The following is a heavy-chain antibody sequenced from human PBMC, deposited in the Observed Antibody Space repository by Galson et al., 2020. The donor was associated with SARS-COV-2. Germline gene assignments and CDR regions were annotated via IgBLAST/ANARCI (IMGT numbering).Heavy chain of an antibody. V-gene: IGHV4-39*01. CDR3: ARRIAAADASFDY. CDR2: IYYSGST. J-gene: IGHJ4*02. CDR1: GGSISSSSYY. Sequence: ASETLSLTCTVSGGSISSSSYYWGWIRQPPGKGLEWIGSIYYSGSTYYNPSLKSRVTISVDTSKNQFSLKLSSVTAADTAVYYCARRIAAADASFDYWGQGTLVTVSS. D-gene: IGHD6-13*01.